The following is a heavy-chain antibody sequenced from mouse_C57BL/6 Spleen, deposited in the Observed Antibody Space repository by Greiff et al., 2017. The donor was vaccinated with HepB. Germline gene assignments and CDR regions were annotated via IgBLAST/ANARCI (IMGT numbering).Heavy chain of an antibody. CDR3: ARSGHYYGSSYGYFDV. CDR2: INPGSGGT. Sequence: VQLQQSGAELVRPGTSVKVSCKASGYAFTNYLIEWVKQRPGQGLEWIGVINPGSGGTNYNEKFKGKATLTADKSSSTAYMQLRSMTSEDSAVYFCARSGHYYGSSYGYFDVWGTGTTVTVSS. J-gene: IGHJ1*03. CDR1: GYAFTNYL. V-gene: IGHV1-54*01. D-gene: IGHD1-1*01.